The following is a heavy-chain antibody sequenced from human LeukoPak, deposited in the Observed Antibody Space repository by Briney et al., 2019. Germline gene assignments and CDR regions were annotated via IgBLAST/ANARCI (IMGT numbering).Heavy chain of an antibody. CDR2: ISNSGEST. V-gene: IGHV3-23*01. CDR3: AKSEWLSARNAFDI. CDR1: GFTFSGYA. D-gene: IGHD3-3*01. Sequence: GGSLRHSCAASGFTFSGYAMNWVREAPGKGLEWVSSISNSGESTYYADSVKGRFTISRDNSKNTLYLQMNSLRVEDTAVYYCAKSEWLSARNAFDIWGQGTMVTVSS. J-gene: IGHJ3*02.